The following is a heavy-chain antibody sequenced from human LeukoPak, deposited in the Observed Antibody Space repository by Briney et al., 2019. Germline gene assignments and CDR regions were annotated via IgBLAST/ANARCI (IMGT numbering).Heavy chain of an antibody. D-gene: IGHD3-22*01. CDR2: IYYSGST. J-gene: IGHJ3*02. CDR1: GGSISSYY. V-gene: IGHV4-59*01. Sequence: SETLPLTCTVSGGSISSYYWSWIRQPPGKGLEWIGYIYYSGSTNYNPSLKSRVTISVDTSKNQFSLKLSSVTAADTAVYYCARAAMYYYDSSGYSLGAFDIWGQGTMVSVSS. CDR3: ARAAMYYYDSSGYSLGAFDI.